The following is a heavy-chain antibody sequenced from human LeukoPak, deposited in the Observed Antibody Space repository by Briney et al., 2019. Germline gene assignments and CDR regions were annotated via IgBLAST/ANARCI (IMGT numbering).Heavy chain of an antibody. V-gene: IGHV1-69*05. J-gene: IGHJ4*02. CDR2: IIPIFGTA. D-gene: IGHD1-20*01. Sequence: GASVKVSRKASGGTFSSYAISWVRQAPGQGLEWMGGIIPIFGTANYAQKFQGRVTITTDESTSTAYMELSSLRSEDTAVYYCARGVGYNWNHFDYWGQGTLVTVSS. CDR1: GGTFSSYA. CDR3: ARGVGYNWNHFDY.